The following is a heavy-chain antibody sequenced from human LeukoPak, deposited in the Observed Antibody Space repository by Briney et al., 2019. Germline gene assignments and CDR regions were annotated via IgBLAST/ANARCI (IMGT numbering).Heavy chain of an antibody. J-gene: IGHJ4*02. D-gene: IGHD3-10*01. CDR1: GYTFTSYD. V-gene: IGHV1-8*03. CDR3: ARGLGYYGSGSYYRALGY. CDR2: MNPNSGNT. Sequence: ASVKVSCKASGYTFTSYDINWVRQAPGQGLEWMGWMNPNSGNTGYAQKFQGRVTITRNTSISTAYMELSSLRSEDTAVYYCARGLGYYGSGSYYRALGYWGQGTLVTVSS.